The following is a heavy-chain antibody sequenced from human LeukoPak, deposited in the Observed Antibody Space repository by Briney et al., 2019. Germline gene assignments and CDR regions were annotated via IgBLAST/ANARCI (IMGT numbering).Heavy chain of an antibody. J-gene: IGHJ3*01. CDR3: ARKTTSSNGLGAFDV. CDR2: IYPGDSDI. V-gene: IGHV5-51*01. CDR1: GYSFTNFW. D-gene: IGHD3-10*01. Sequence: KPGESLKISCSGSGYSFTNFWIGWVRQMPGKGLDWMGLIYPGDSDIRYNPSFEGHVSILADKSFSSAYLQWSSLKPSDTAIYYCARKTTSSNGLGAFDVWGQGTMVTVSS.